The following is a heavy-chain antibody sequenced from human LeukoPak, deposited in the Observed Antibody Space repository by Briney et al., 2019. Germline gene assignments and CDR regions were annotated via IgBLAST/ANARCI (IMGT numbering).Heavy chain of an antibody. CDR2: IYHSGST. D-gene: IGHD2-2*01. V-gene: IGHV4-30-2*01. J-gene: IGHJ4*02. Sequence: PSQTLSLTCAVSGGSISSGGYSWSWIRQPPGKGLEWIGYIYHSGSTYYNPSLKSRVTISVDRSKNQFSLKLSSVTAADTAVYYCARMNCSSTSSYGAFDYWGQGTLVTVSS. CDR1: GGSISSGGYS. CDR3: ARMNCSSTSSYGAFDY.